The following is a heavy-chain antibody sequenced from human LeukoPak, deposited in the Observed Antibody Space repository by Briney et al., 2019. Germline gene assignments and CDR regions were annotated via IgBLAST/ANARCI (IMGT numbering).Heavy chain of an antibody. CDR3: ARESYDILTGYVDY. Sequence: PGGSLRLSCAASGFTVSSNYMSWVRQAPGKGLEWVSSISSSSSYIYYADSVKGRFTISRDNAKNSLYLQMNSLRAEDTAVYYCARESYDILTGYVDYWGQGTLVTVSS. CDR1: GFTVSSNY. D-gene: IGHD3-9*01. V-gene: IGHV3-21*01. CDR2: ISSSSSYI. J-gene: IGHJ4*02.